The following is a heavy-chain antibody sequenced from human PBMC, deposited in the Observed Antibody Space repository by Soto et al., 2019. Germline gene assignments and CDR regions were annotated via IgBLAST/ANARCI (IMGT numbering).Heavy chain of an antibody. D-gene: IGHD4-4*01. CDR3: AKLTVA. CDR2: ITSSGGGT. CDR1: GFTFSAYV. V-gene: IGHV3-23*01. J-gene: IGHJ4*02. Sequence: EVEVLESGGRLVQPGGSLRLSCAASGFTFSAYVMSWVRQAPGKGLEWVSSITSSGGGTYYADSVKGRFTVSRDNSKNPVYLQMNSLRDEDTAVYYCAKLTVAWGQGTLVTVSS.